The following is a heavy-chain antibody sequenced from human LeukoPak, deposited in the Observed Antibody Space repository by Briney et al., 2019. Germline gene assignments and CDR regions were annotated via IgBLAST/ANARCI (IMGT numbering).Heavy chain of an antibody. CDR2: IYHSGST. Sequence: SETLSLTCAVSGGSISSGGYSWSWIRQPPGKGLEWIGYIYHSGSTYYNPPLKSRVTISVDGSKNQFSLKLSSVTAADTAVYYCARVAGSYYDFWSGYPDYWGQGTLVTVSS. J-gene: IGHJ4*02. CDR3: ARVAGSYYDFWSGYPDY. CDR1: GGSISSGGYS. D-gene: IGHD3-3*01. V-gene: IGHV4-30-2*01.